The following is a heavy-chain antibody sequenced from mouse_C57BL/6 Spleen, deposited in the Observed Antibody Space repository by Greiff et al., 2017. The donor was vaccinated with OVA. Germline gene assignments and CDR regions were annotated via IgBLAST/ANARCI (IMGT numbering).Heavy chain of an antibody. Sequence: QVQLKQPGAELVKPGASVKLSCKASGYTFTSYWMHWVKQRPGQGLEWIGMIHPNSGSTNYNEKFKSKATLTVDKSSSTAYMQLSSLTSEDSAVYYCALCGSSYYWYFDVWGTGTTVTVSS. J-gene: IGHJ1*03. CDR2: IHPNSGST. D-gene: IGHD1-1*01. CDR3: ALCGSSYYWYFDV. V-gene: IGHV1-64*01. CDR1: GYTFTSYW.